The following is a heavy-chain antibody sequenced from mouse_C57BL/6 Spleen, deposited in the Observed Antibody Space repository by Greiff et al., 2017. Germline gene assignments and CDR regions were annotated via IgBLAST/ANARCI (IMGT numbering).Heavy chain of an antibody. J-gene: IGHJ1*03. CDR3: ARRDLYYGSSYWYFDV. V-gene: IGHV1-9*01. CDR1: GYTFTGYW. D-gene: IGHD1-1*01. CDR2: ILPGSGST. Sequence: LQESGAELMKPGASVKLSCKATGYTFTGYWKEWVKQRPGHGLEWIGEILPGSGSTNYNEKFKGKATFTADTSSNTAYMQLSSLTTEDSAIYYCARRDLYYGSSYWYFDVWGTGTTVTVSS.